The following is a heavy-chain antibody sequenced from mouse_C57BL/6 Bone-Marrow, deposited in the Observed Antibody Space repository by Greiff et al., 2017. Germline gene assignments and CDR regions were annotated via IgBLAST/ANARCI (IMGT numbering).Heavy chain of an antibody. CDR1: GYTFTSYW. CDR3: AREDYWYFDV. Sequence: QVQLQQPGAELVMPGASVKLSCKASGYTFTSYWMHWVKQRPGQGLEWIGEIDPSDSYTNYNQKFKGKSTLTVDKSSSTAYMPLSSLTSEDSAVYYCAREDYWYFDVWGTGTTVTVSS. CDR2: IDPSDSYT. J-gene: IGHJ1*03. V-gene: IGHV1-69*01.